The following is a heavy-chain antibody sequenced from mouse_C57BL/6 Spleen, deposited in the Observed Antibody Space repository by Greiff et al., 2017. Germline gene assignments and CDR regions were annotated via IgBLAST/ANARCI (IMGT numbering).Heavy chain of an antibody. CDR1: GFTFSNYW. J-gene: IGHJ3*01. CDR2: IRLKSDNYAT. CDR3: TTIYYGNYFAY. Sequence: EVQRVESGGGLVQPGGSMKLSCVASGFTFSNYWMNWVRQSPEKGLEWVAQIRLKSDNYATHYAESVKGRFTISRDDSKSSVYLQMNNLRAEDTGIYYCTTIYYGNYFAYWGQGTLVTVSA. D-gene: IGHD2-1*01. V-gene: IGHV6-3*01.